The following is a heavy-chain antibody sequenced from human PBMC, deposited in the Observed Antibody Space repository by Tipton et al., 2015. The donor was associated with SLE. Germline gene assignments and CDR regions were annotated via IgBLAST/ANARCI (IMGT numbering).Heavy chain of an antibody. CDR2: IRPDGNDE. J-gene: IGHJ4*02. CDR1: GFNFKYYG. D-gene: IGHD2/OR15-2a*01. CDR3: VRDREYCDSTRCSLYYFGY. V-gene: IGHV3-30*02. Sequence: SLRLSCITSGFNFKYYGMYWVRQAPGKGLEWVTFIRPDGNDESYADSVKGRFTMSRDNSRGTVSLQMDSLREEDTAVYYCVRDREYCDSTRCSLYYFGYWGQGTLVTVSS.